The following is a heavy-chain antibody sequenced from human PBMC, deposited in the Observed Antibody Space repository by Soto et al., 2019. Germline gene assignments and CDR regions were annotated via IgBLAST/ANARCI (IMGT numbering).Heavy chain of an antibody. D-gene: IGHD6-19*01. CDR3: ARDRGVAPPVAGNTHYYYYMDV. CDR2: ISAYNGNT. CDR1: GYSFTNYG. V-gene: IGHV1-18*01. Sequence: QDQLVQSGVEVKKPGASVKVSCKASGYSFTNYGITWVRQAPGQGFEWVGWISAYNGNTKYAQKLQGRVTMTTDASTSTAYLELRSLTSDDTAVYYCARDRGVAPPVAGNTHYYYYMDVWGKGTTVTVSS. J-gene: IGHJ6*03.